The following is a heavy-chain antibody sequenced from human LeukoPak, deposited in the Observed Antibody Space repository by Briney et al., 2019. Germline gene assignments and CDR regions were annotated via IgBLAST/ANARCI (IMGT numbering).Heavy chain of an antibody. Sequence: SETLSLTCTVSGGSISSYYWSWIRQPPGKGLEWIGYIYYSGSTNYNPSLKSRVTISVDTSKNQFSLKLSSVTAADTAVYYCASNKYSSSWYEAAFDIWGQGTMVTVSS. D-gene: IGHD6-13*01. V-gene: IGHV4-59*01. CDR2: IYYSGST. CDR3: ASNKYSSSWYEAAFDI. J-gene: IGHJ3*02. CDR1: GGSISSYY.